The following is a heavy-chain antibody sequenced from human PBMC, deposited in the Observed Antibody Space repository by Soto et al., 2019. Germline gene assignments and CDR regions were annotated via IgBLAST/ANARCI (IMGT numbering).Heavy chain of an antibody. J-gene: IGHJ5*02. CDR3: ARASTYDILTGYPRDWFDP. CDR2: INHSGST. Sequence: QVQLQQWGAGLLKPSETLSLTCAVYGGSFSGYYWSWIRQPPGKGLEWIGEINHSGSTNYNPSLKRRVTISVDTSKNQFSLKLSSVTAADTAVYYCARASTYDILTGYPRDWFDPWGQGTLVTVSS. V-gene: IGHV4-34*01. CDR1: GGSFSGYY. D-gene: IGHD3-9*01.